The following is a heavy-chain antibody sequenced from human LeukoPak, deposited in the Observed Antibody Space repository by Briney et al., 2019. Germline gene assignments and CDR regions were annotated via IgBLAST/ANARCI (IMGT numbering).Heavy chain of an antibody. D-gene: IGHD6-13*01. V-gene: IGHV3-23*01. CDR2: ISGSGGST. CDR1: GFTFSSYA. J-gene: IGHJ4*02. CDR3: AKGGSWYYFDY. Sequence: QTGGSLRLSCAASGFTFSSYAMSWVRQAPGKGLEWVSAISGSGGSTYYADSVKGRFTISRDNSKNTLFLQMNSLRAEDTAVHYCAKGGSWYYFDYWGQGTLVAVSS.